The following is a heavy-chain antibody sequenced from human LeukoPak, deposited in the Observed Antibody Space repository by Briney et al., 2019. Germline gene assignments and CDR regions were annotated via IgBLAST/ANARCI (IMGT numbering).Heavy chain of an antibody. V-gene: IGHV4-4*02. CDR3: ARAQWLPYYFDY. J-gene: IGHJ4*02. D-gene: IGHD6-19*01. CDR2: IYHSGST. CDR1: GGSISSSNW. Sequence: SETLSLTCAVSGGSISSSNWWSWVRQPPGKGLEWIGEIYHSGSTNYNPSLKSRVTISVDKSKNQFSLKLNSVTAADTAVYYCARAQWLPYYFDYWGQGTLVTVSS.